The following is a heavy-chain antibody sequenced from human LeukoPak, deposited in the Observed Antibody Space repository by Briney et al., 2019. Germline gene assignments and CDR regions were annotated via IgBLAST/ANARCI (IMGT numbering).Heavy chain of an antibody. D-gene: IGHD5-18*01. J-gene: IGHJ6*02. CDR1: GFTFSSYA. CDR3: AAESGYSYGYPVDYYYGMDV. V-gene: IGHV3-23*01. CDR2: ISGSGGST. Sequence: GGSLRLSCAASGFTFSSYAMSWVRQAPGKGLEWVSAISGSGGSTYYADSVKGRFTISRDNSKNTLYLQMNSLRAEDTAVYYCAAESGYSYGYPVDYYYGMDVWGQGTKVTVSS.